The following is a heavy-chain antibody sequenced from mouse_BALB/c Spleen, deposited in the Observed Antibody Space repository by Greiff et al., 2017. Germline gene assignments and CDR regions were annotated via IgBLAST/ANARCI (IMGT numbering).Heavy chain of an antibody. V-gene: IGHV5-6-5*01. J-gene: IGHJ3*01. CDR2: ISSGGST. CDR1: GFTFSSYA. CDR3: ARGGRYGTFAY. D-gene: IGHD2-14*01. Sequence: EVKLMESGGGLVKPGGSLKLSCAASGFTFSSYAMSWVRQTPEKRLEWVASISSGGSTYYPDSVKGRFTISRDNARNILYLQMSSLRSEDTAMYYCARGGRYGTFAYWGQGTLVTVSA.